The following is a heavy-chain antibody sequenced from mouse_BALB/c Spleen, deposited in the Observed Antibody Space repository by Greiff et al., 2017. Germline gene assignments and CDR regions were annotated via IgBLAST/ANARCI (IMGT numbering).Heavy chain of an antibody. D-gene: IGHD1-1*01. CDR2: ISSGGST. V-gene: IGHV5-6-5*01. J-gene: IGHJ3*01. CDR3: ASSSYSWFAY. Sequence: EVQVVESGGGLVKPGGSLKLSCAASGFTFSSYAMSWVRQTPEKRLEWVASISSGGSTYYPDSVKGRFTISRDNARNILYLQMSSLRSEDTAMYYCASSSYSWFAYWGQGTLVTVSA. CDR1: GFTFSSYA.